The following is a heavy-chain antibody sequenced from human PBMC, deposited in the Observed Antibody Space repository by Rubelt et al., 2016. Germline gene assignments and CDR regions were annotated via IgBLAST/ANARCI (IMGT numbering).Heavy chain of an antibody. J-gene: IGHJ4*02. CDR1: GGSLSGYY. Sequence: QVQLQQWGAGLLKPSETLSLTCAVYGGSLSGYYWAWIRQPPGKGLEWIGEINHRGSTDYNPSLKGRVTISIDTSKNEFTLKLKSVTAADTAVYYCSREFDGSSGEDYWGQGTLGTVSS. D-gene: IGHD3-16*01. V-gene: IGHV4-34*01. CDR2: INHRGST. CDR3: SREFDGSSGEDY.